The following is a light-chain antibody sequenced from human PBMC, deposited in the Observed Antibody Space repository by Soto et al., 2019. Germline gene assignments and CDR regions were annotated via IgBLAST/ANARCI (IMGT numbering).Light chain of an antibody. CDR3: QLWDSSSAVV. CDR2: RDS. CDR1: DIRTKN. J-gene: IGLJ2*01. Sequence: SYELTQPPSVSVALGQTARITCGGTDIRTKNVHWYQQKPGQAPVLFIHRDSNRPSGIPERISGSNSGNTATLTISRAQVGDEADYYCQLWDSSSAVVFGAGTKVTVL. V-gene: IGLV3-9*01.